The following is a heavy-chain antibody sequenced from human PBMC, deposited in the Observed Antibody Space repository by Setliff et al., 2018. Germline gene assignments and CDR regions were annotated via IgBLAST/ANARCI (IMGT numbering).Heavy chain of an antibody. CDR1: GYTFTSYG. Sequence: ASVKVSCKASGYTFTSYGISWVRQAPGQGLEWMGWISAYNGNTNYAQKFQGRVTMTRDTSISTAYMELSRLRSDDTAVYYCAREIRVVVPAAPRYYGMDVWGQGTTVTVSS. CDR2: ISAYNGNT. V-gene: IGHV1-18*01. CDR3: AREIRVVVPAAPRYYGMDV. D-gene: IGHD2-2*01. J-gene: IGHJ6*02.